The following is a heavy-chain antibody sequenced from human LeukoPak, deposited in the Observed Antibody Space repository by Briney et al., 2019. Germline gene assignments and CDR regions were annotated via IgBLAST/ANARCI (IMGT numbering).Heavy chain of an antibody. D-gene: IGHD5-12*01. CDR3: ASAVWSGYDPSNGMDV. J-gene: IGHJ6*04. CDR1: GGTFSSYA. Sequence: SVKVSCKASGGTFSSYAISWVRQAPGQGLEWMGGIIPIFGTANYAQKFQGRVTITADESTSTAYMELSSLRSEDTAVYYCASAVWSGYDPSNGMDVWGKGTTVTVSS. V-gene: IGHV1-69*13. CDR2: IIPIFGTA.